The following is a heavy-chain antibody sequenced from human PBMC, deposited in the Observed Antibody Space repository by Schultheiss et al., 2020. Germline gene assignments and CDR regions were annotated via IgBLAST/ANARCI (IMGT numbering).Heavy chain of an antibody. V-gene: IGHV4-39*07. J-gene: IGHJ6*02. D-gene: IGHD6-6*01. CDR1: GGSISSSSYY. CDR2: IYYSGST. CDR3: ARDEARAPRSSIAARRANYGMDV. Sequence: SETLSLTCTVSGGSISSSSYYWGWIRQPPGKGLEWIGSIYYSGSTYYNPSLKSRVTISVDTSKNQFSLKLSSVTAADTAVYYCARDEARAPRSSIAARRANYGMDVWGQGTTVTVSS.